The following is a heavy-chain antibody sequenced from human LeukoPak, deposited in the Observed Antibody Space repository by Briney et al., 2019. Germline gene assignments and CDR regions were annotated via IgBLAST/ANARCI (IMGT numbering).Heavy chain of an antibody. J-gene: IGHJ4*02. CDR3: ARGKGLYGSGSYYAVDY. Sequence: SETLSLTCAVYGGSFSGYYWSWIRQPPGKGLEWIGEINHSGSTNYNPSLKSQVTISVDTSKNQFSLKLSSVTAADTAVYYCARGKGLYGSGSYYAVDYWGQGTLVTVSS. V-gene: IGHV4-34*01. CDR1: GGSFSGYY. D-gene: IGHD3-10*01. CDR2: INHSGST.